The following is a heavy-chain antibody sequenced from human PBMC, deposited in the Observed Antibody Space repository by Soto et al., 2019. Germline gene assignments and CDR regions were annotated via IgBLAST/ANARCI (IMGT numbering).Heavy chain of an antibody. D-gene: IGHD3-10*01. V-gene: IGHV1-69*01. Sequence: QVQLVQSRAEVKKPGSSVTVSCKASGGSFGSHVIAWVRQAPGQRLDWMGGLIPSFKAPQSAQKFQGRVTIPADGFAATVYMHLGSLRSVDTALYLLAIGDATSLYGSGSPCEDWGQGALVTVSS. J-gene: IGHJ4*02. CDR1: GGSFGSHV. CDR2: LIPSFKAP. CDR3: AIGDATSLYGSGSPCED.